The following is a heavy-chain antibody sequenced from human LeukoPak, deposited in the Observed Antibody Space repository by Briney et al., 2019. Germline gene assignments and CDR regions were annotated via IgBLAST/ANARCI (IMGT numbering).Heavy chain of an antibody. CDR3: ARVTTVPIGPIDY. CDR1: GFTVSSNY. V-gene: IGHV3-53*01. Sequence: GGSLRLSCAASGFTVSSNYMSWVRQAPGKGLEWVSVIYSGGNTYYADSVKGRFTISRDNSKNTVYLQMNSLRAEDTAVYYCARVTTVPIGPIDYWGQGTLVTVSS. J-gene: IGHJ4*02. D-gene: IGHD4-17*01. CDR2: IYSGGNT.